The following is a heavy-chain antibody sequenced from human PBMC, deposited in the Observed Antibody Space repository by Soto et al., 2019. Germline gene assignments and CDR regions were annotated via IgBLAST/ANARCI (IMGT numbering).Heavy chain of an antibody. Sequence: GGSLRLSCEATGFTFSSHEMNWIRQTPGKRLEWIAKISGSGSTINYADSVKGRFTISRDNVQRTLHLQMDSLRVEDTGVHYCARGGVYWGRGTLVTVSS. CDR3: ARGGVY. CDR1: GFTFSSHE. D-gene: IGHD2-8*01. V-gene: IGHV3-48*03. CDR2: ISGSGSTI. J-gene: IGHJ1*01.